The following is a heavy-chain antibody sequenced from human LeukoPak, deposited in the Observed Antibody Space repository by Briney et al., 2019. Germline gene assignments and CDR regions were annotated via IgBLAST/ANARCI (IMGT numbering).Heavy chain of an antibody. D-gene: IGHD5-12*01. CDR3: ARGTYSGYEAFDY. Sequence: SETLSFTCTVSRVPISSYYWSWLRQPAGKGLQWFGRIHTSGSTNYNPSLKSRVTMSVDTSKNQFSLKLSSVTAADTAVYYCARGTYSGYEAFDYWGQGTLVTVSS. J-gene: IGHJ4*02. V-gene: IGHV4-4*07. CDR2: IHTSGST. CDR1: RVPISSYY.